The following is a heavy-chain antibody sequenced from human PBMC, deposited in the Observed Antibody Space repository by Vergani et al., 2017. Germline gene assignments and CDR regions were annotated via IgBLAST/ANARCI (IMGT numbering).Heavy chain of an antibody. J-gene: IGHJ6*02. V-gene: IGHV3-7*01. CDR1: GFTFSSYW. CDR2: IKQDGSEK. D-gene: IGHD6-19*01. CDR3: AXRRPGIAVAGPAYV. Sequence: EVQLVESGGGLVQPGGSLRLSCAASGFTFSSYWMSWVRQAPGKGLEWVANIKQDGSEKYYVDSVKGRFTISRDNAKNSLYLQMNSLRAEDTAVYYCAXRRPGIAVAGPAYVWGQGTTVTVSS.